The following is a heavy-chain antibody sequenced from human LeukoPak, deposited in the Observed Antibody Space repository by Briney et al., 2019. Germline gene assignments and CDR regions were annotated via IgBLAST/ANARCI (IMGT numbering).Heavy chain of an antibody. V-gene: IGHV4-59*01. CDR3: ARDKGSGWFDY. Sequence: ASETLSLTRTVSGGSISSYYWSWIRQPPGKGLERIGYIYYSGSTNDNPSLKSRVTISADTFKNQFSLKLSSVTAADTAVYYCARDKGSGWFDYWGQGTLVTVSS. CDR1: GGSISSYY. D-gene: IGHD6-19*01. CDR2: IYYSGST. J-gene: IGHJ5*01.